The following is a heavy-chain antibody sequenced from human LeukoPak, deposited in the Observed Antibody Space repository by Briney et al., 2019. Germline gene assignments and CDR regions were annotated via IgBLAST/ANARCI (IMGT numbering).Heavy chain of an antibody. D-gene: IGHD6-13*01. V-gene: IGHV5-10-1*01. CDR1: GFNFTRYW. J-gene: IGHJ4*02. CDR3: ARSLAAAGFDY. CDR2: IDPSDSYT. Sequence: GEALEISCKTSGFNFTRYWSSWVRQVPGKGLEWMGRIDPSDSYTNYSPSFQGHVTISADKSISTAYLQWSSLKASDTAMYYCARSLAAAGFDYWGQGTLVTVSS.